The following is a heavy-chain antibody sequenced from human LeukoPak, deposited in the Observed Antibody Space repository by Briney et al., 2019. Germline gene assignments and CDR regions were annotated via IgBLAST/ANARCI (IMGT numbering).Heavy chain of an antibody. D-gene: IGHD3-10*01. J-gene: IGHJ5*02. CDR1: GGSFSGYY. Sequence: SETLSLTCAVYGGSFSGYYWSWIRQPPGKGLEWIGEINHSGSTNYNPSLKSRVTISVDTSKNQFSLELSSVTAADTAVYYCARGPSGSGSYYSWFDPWGQGTLVTVSS. CDR2: INHSGST. V-gene: IGHV4-34*01. CDR3: ARGPSGSGSYYSWFDP.